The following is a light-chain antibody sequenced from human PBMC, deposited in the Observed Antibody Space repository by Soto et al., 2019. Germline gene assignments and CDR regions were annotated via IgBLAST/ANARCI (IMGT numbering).Light chain of an antibody. Sequence: EIVLTQSPATLSLSPRERATLSCRASQSVSSYLAWYQQKPGQSPRLLIYGASNRATGVPARFSGSGSGTDFTLTISSLEPEDFAVYYCQERANWPLLTFGGGTKVEIK. CDR1: QSVSSY. CDR3: QERANWPLLT. J-gene: IGKJ4*01. CDR2: GAS. V-gene: IGKV3-11*01.